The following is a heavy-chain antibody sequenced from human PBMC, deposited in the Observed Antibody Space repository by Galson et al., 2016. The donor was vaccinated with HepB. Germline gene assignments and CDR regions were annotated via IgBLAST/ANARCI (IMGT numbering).Heavy chain of an antibody. Sequence: SLRLSCAASGFTLRTYDMNWVRQTPGKGLEWVASISVSDHTSYADSLEGRFSISRDSTKRSLFLQIDSLRGDETAVYYCTRDSAVRPFSNGYNYYYGMDGWGQGTTVTVSS. CDR3: TRDSAVRPFSNGYNYYYGMDG. V-gene: IGHV3-69-1*01. J-gene: IGHJ6*02. CDR2: ISVSDHT. CDR1: GFTLRTYD. D-gene: IGHD3-10*02.